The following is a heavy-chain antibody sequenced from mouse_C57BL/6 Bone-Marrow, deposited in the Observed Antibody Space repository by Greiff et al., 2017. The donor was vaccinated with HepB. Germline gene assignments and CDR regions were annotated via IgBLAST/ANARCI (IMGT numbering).Heavy chain of an antibody. CDR1: GYTFTDHS. CDR2: IYPRDGST. CDR3: ARRSLYCGSPFDY. D-gene: IGHD1-1*01. J-gene: IGHJ2*01. V-gene: IGHV1-78*01. Sequence: SDAELVKPGASVKISCKVSGYTFTDHSIHWMKQRPEQGLEWIGYIYPRDGSTKYNEKFKGKATMTADTSSSTAYMQLNSLTSADSAVYFWARRSLYCGSPFDYWGQGTTLTVSS.